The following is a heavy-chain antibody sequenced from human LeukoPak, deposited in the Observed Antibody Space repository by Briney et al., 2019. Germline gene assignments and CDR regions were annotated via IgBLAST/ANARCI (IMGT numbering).Heavy chain of an antibody. CDR2: IYDSGST. J-gene: IGHJ4*02. CDR3: ARDISDY. V-gene: IGHV4-31*03. CDR1: GGSISSGNFY. Sequence: SETLSLTCTVSGGSISSGNFYWSWIRQHPGKGLEWIGYIYDSGSTYYNPSLRSRVTISADTSKNQFSLKLSSVTAADTAVYYCARDISDYWGRGTLVTVSS.